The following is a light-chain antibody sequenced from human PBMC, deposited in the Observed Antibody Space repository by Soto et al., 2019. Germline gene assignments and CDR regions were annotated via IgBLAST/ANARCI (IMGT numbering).Light chain of an antibody. J-gene: IGLJ2*01. Sequence: QSVLTQSPSASASLGASVKLTCTLSSGHSSYAIAWHQQQPEKGPRYLMKLNSDGSHSKGDGIPDRFSGSSSGAERYLTISSLQSEDEVDYYCQTWGTGIPVFGGGTKLTVL. V-gene: IGLV4-69*01. CDR3: QTWGTGIPV. CDR2: LNSDGSH. CDR1: SGHSSYA.